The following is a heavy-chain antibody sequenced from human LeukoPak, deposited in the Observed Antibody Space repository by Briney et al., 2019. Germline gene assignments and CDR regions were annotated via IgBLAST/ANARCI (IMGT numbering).Heavy chain of an antibody. V-gene: IGHV5-51*01. CDR2: IHPGEFDT. CDR1: GYIFTNYW. J-gene: IGHJ4*02. Sequence: GESLKVSCKGSGYIFTNYWIGWVRQMPGKGLEWMGIIHPGEFDTRYSPSFEGQVTISADKYISTAYLQWSSLKASDSGMYYCATWDINFVFDHRGQGTLVTVSA. D-gene: IGHD4-11*01. CDR3: ATWDINFVFDH.